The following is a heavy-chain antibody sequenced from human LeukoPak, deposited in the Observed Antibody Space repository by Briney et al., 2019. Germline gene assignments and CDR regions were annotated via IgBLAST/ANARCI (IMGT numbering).Heavy chain of an antibody. CDR3: ARCDSSSWYGIDF. V-gene: IGHV3-53*01. Sequence: GGSLRLSCAASGFTISSNYMGWVRQAPGKGLKWVSVIYSGGNTYYADSVKGRFTISRDNSRNTMDLQMNSLRAADTAVYYCARCDSSSWYGIDFWGQGTLVTVSS. CDR2: IYSGGNT. J-gene: IGHJ4*02. CDR1: GFTISSNY. D-gene: IGHD6-13*01.